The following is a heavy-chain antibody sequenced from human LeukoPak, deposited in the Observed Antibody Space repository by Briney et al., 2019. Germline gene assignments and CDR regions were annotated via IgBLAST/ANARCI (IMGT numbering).Heavy chain of an antibody. J-gene: IGHJ5*02. V-gene: IGHV1-2*02. CDR2: INPNSGGT. Sequence: GASVKVSCKASGYTFTGYYMHWVRQAPGQGLEWMGWINPNSGGTNYAQKFQGRVTMTRDTSISTAYMELSRLRSEDTAVYYCAREFRREYSSGWYVFPWGQGTLVTVSS. CDR3: AREFRREYSSGWYVFP. D-gene: IGHD6-19*01. CDR1: GYTFTGYY.